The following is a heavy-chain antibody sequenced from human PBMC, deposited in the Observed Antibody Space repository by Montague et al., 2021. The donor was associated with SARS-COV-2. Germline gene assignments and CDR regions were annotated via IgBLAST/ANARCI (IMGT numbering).Heavy chain of an antibody. J-gene: IGHJ6*02. D-gene: IGHD3-10*01. CDR1: GFTFSNSA. V-gene: IGHV3-23*01. CDR3: AKDSYYYGVGYGMDV. Sequence: SLRLSCAASGFTFSNSAMNWVRQAPGKGLEWVSGSSGSDGGTHYADSVKGRFTISRDNSKNALYLQMNSLRAEDTALYYCAKDSYYYGVGYGMDVWGQGTTVTVSS. CDR2: SSGSDGGT.